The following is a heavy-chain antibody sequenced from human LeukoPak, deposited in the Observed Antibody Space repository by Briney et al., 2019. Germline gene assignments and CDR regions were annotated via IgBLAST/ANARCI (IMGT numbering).Heavy chain of an antibody. V-gene: IGHV4-39*07. D-gene: IGHD6-13*01. Sequence: SETLSLTCTVSGGSISSSSYYWGWIRQPPGKGLEWIGSMYHSGSTYYNPPLKSRVTISEDTSKNQFSLKLRSVTAADSAVYYCARVSSSDWYNERGAFDIWGQGTMVTVSS. CDR3: ARVSSSDWYNERGAFDI. J-gene: IGHJ3*02. CDR1: GGSISSSSYY. CDR2: MYHSGST.